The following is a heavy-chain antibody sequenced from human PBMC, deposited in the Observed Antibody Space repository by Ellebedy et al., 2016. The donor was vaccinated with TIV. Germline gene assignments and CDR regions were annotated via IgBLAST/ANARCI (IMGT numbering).Heavy chain of an antibody. V-gene: IGHV3-11*04. Sequence: GESLKISXAASGFDFSDYYMNWVRQAPGKGLEWISYISSTSNTIYYADPVKGRFTISRDNAKNSLYLQMNSLRAEDTAVYYCARRGDWGQGTLVTVSS. CDR3: ARRGD. CDR1: GFDFSDYY. D-gene: IGHD1-26*01. J-gene: IGHJ4*02. CDR2: ISSTSNTI.